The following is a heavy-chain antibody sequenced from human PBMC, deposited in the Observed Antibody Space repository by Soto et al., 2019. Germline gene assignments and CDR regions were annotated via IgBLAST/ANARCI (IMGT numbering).Heavy chain of an antibody. CDR1: GFTFSSSA. Sequence: SVKVSCKTSGFTFSSSAVHWVRQARGHRLQWIGWIDVGSANANYAHMLQERVTISRDMSTSTAYMELSSLRPEDTAVYYCETDVGGYIYGLARQWGPGTLVTVSS. CDR3: ETDVGGYIYGLARQ. J-gene: IGHJ4*02. D-gene: IGHD4-17*01. CDR2: IDVGSANA. V-gene: IGHV1-58*01.